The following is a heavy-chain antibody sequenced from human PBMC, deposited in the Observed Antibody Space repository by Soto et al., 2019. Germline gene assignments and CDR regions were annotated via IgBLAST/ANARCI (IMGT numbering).Heavy chain of an antibody. CDR1: GGSFSGYY. CDR2: INHSGST. D-gene: IGHD3-10*01. V-gene: IGHV4-34*01. CDR3: ARGRGAVTPYYGMDV. Sequence: KSSETLSLTCAVYGGSFSGYYWSWIRQPPGKGLEWIGEINHSGSTNYNPSLKSRVTISVDTSKNQFSLKLSSVTAADTAVYYCARGRGAVTPYYGMDVWGQGTTVTVSS. J-gene: IGHJ6*02.